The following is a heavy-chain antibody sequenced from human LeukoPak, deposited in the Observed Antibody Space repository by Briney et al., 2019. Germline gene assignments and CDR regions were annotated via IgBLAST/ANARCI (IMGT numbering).Heavy chain of an antibody. CDR2: IRDSGGNT. Sequence: PGESLRLSCEASGFSFGDHGMAWVRQAPGKGLEWVSSIRDSGGNTYQGDSLEGRFTISRDNSKNTLYLQMNSLRAEDTAIYYCAKDTSRDGGNSGGYFQDWGQGTLLSVSS. CDR1: GFSFGDHG. D-gene: IGHD2-21*02. J-gene: IGHJ1*01. CDR3: AKDTSRDGGNSGGYFQD. V-gene: IGHV3-23*01.